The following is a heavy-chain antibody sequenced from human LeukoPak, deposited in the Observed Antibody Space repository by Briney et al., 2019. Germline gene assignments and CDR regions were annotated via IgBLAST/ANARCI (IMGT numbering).Heavy chain of an antibody. Sequence: SESLSLTCAVYGTSFSAHYWTWIRQPPGKGLEWIGEINHSGNTNYNPSLKSRVTLSVDTSKNQFSLSLSSVTAADTAVYYCAEGRLIPDYWGQGILVTVSS. D-gene: IGHD1-26*01. CDR3: AEGRLIPDY. CDR2: INHSGNT. CDR1: GTSFSAHY. V-gene: IGHV4-34*01. J-gene: IGHJ4*02.